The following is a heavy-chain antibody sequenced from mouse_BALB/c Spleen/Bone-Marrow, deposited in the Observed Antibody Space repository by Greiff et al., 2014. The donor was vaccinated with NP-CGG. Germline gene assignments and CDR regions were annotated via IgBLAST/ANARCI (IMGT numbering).Heavy chain of an antibody. CDR1: GFTFTDYY. Sequence: EVQLVESGGGLVQPGGSLRLSCATSGFTFTDYYMSWVRQPPGKALEWLGFIRNKANGYTTEYSASVKGRFTISRDNSQSILYLQVNTLRAEDSATYYCARVTTAWFAYWGQGTLVTVSA. V-gene: IGHV7-3*02. J-gene: IGHJ3*01. CDR2: IRNKANGYTT. D-gene: IGHD1-1*01. CDR3: ARVTTAWFAY.